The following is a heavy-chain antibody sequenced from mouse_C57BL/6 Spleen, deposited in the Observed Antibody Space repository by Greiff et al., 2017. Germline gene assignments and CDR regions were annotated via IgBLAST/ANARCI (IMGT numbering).Heavy chain of an antibody. CDR2: IDPENGDP. D-gene: IGHD2-4*01. V-gene: IGHV14-4*01. CDR3: TTFDYGTYYAMDY. J-gene: IGHJ4*01. CDR1: GFNIKDDY. Sequence: EVQLQQSGAELVRPGASVKLSCTASGFNIKDDYMHWVKQRPEQGLEWIGWIDPENGDPEYASKFQGKATITADTSSNTAYLQLSSLTSEDTAVXYCTTFDYGTYYAMDYWGQGTSVTVSS.